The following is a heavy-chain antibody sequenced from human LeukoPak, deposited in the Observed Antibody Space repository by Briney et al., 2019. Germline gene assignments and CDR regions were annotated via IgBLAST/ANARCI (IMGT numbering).Heavy chain of an antibody. V-gene: IGHV1-2*02. CDR3: ARAIGDDSGCSSDAFDI. J-gene: IGHJ3*02. CDR2: INPNSGGT. CDR1: GYTFTGYY. Sequence: ASVKVSCKASGYTFTGYYMHWVRQAPGQGLEWMGWINPNSGGTNYAQKFQGRVTMTRDTSISTAYMELSRLRSDDTAVYYCARAIGDDSGCSSDAFDIWGQGTMVTVSS. D-gene: IGHD3-22*01.